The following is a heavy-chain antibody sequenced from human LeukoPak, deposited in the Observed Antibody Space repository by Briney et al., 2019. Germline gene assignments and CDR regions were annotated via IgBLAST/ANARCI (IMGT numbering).Heavy chain of an antibody. Sequence: ASVKLSCNASGYTFTSCGISWVRQAPGQGLEWMGWISAYNGNTNYAQKLQGRVTMTTNTSTSTAHMGLRSLRSDDTAVYNCARDQVNSGELLHYGGQGTLVTVSS. CDR1: GYTFTSCG. CDR2: ISAYNGNT. D-gene: IGHD1-26*01. V-gene: IGHV1-18*01. J-gene: IGHJ4*02. CDR3: ARDQVNSGELLHY.